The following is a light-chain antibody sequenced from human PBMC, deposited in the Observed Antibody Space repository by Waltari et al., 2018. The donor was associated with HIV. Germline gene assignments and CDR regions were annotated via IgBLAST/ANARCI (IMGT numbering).Light chain of an antibody. CDR1: SSDVGGYNY. CDR3: SSYTSSSTPHV. Sequence: QSALTHPASVSGFPGQSITISCTGTSSDVGGYNYVSWYQQHPGKAPKLMIYDVSNRPSGVSNRFSGSKSGNTASLTISGLQAEDEADYYCSSYTSSSTPHVFGTGTKVTVL. CDR2: DVS. V-gene: IGLV2-14*01. J-gene: IGLJ1*01.